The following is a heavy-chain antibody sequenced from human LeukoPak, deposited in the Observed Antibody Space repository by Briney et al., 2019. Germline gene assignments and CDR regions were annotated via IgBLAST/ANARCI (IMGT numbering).Heavy chain of an antibody. CDR3: AKAASSSWPSYYYGMDV. J-gene: IGHJ6*02. Sequence: GGSLRLSCAASGFTFISYGIHWVRQAPGKGLEWVSVITGSGGNTYYADSVKGRFTISKDNSKNTVYLQMSSLRVDDTAVYYCAKAASSSWPSYYYGMDVWGQGTTVTVSS. CDR1: GFTFISYG. D-gene: IGHD6-13*01. CDR2: ITGSGGNT. V-gene: IGHV3-23*01.